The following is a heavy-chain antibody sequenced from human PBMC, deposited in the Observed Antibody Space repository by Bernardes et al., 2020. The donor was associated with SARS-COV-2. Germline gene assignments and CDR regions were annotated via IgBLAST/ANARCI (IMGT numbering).Heavy chain of an antibody. CDR3: AKAEQEEEGLDY. CDR1: GFTFDDYA. V-gene: IGHV3-9*01. J-gene: IGHJ4*02. Sequence: SLRLSCAASGFTFDDYAMHWVRQAPGKGLEWVSGISWNSGSIGYADSVKGRFTISRDNAKNSLYLQMNSLRAEDTALYYCAKAEQEEEGLDYWGQGTLVTVSS. CDR2: ISWNSGSI.